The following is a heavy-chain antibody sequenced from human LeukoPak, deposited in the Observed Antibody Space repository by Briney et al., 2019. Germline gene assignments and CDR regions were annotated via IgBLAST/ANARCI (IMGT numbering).Heavy chain of an antibody. V-gene: IGHV3-66*01. CDR2: IYRSGNT. Sequence: GGSLRLSCAVSGFTVNSNHMSWVPQAPGKGLEWVSVIYRSGNTNYADSVKGRFTISRDNSKNTLYLQMNSLRAEDTAVYYCARDLLISNTWYLGDYWGQGTLVTVSS. D-gene: IGHD3-3*02. J-gene: IGHJ4*02. CDR3: ARDLLISNTWYLGDY. CDR1: GFTVNSNH.